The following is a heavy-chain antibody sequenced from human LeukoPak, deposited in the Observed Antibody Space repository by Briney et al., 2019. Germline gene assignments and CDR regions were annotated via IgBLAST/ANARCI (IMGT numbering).Heavy chain of an antibody. CDR2: IYYSGST. J-gene: IGHJ5*02. D-gene: IGHD6-13*01. Sequence: AEPLSLTCTVSGGPISSYYWSWLRQPPGRGLEWIGYIYYSGSTNYNPSLKSRVTISVDTSKNQFSLKLSSVTAADTAVYYCAPYSIAGWFDPWGQGTLVTVSS. V-gene: IGHV4-59*01. CDR1: GGPISSYY. CDR3: APYSIAGWFDP.